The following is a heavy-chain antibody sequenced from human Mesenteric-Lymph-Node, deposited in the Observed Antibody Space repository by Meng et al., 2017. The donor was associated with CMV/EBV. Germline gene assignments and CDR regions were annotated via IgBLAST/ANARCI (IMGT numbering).Heavy chain of an antibody. J-gene: IGHJ4*02. D-gene: IGHD6-19*01. CDR2: IYYSGST. V-gene: IGHV4-39*01. CDR1: GGSISSSSYY. Sequence: LRLSCTVSGGSISSSSYYWGWIRQPPGKGLEWIGSIYYSGSTYYDPSLKSRVTISVDTSKNQFSLKLSSVTAADTAVYYCARLRTSGWYQRGRYYFDYWGQGTLVTVSS. CDR3: ARLRTSGWYQRGRYYFDY.